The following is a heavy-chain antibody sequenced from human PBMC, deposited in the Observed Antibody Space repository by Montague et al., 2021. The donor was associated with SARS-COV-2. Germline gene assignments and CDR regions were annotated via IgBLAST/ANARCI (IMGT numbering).Heavy chain of an antibody. J-gene: IGHJ4*02. CDR3: ARAKTTCSFANCLNYFDY. D-gene: IGHD2-2*01. V-gene: IGHV4-59*01. Sequence: SETLSLTCTVSGGSISGYYWTWMRQPPGKGLEWLGQIYNTGSTKYNPSLTIRVTISIDTPKNQFSLKLRSLTAADTAVYFCARAKTTCSFANCLNYFDYWGQGALVTVSS. CDR1: GGSISGYY. CDR2: IYNTGST.